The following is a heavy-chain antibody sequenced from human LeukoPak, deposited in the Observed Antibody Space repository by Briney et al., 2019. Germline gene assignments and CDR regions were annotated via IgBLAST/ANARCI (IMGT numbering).Heavy chain of an antibody. CDR3: ARDWGSSGWYNWFDP. V-gene: IGHV3-53*05. J-gene: IGHJ5*02. CDR1: GFAVSSNY. CDR2: IYSGGST. Sequence: GGSLRLSCAASGFAVSSNYMSWVRQAPGQERKWVSVIYSGGSTYYADSVKGRFTISRDNSKNTLYLQMNRLRVEDTAEYYCARDWGSSGWYNWFDPWGQGTLVTVSS. D-gene: IGHD6-19*01.